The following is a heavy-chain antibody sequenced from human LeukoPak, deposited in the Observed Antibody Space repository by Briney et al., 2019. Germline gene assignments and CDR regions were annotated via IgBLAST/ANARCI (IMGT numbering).Heavy chain of an antibody. D-gene: IGHD2-2*03. CDR2: IYSGGST. CDR3: AREGMDNDYFDY. Sequence: GGSLRLSCAASGFTVSSNYMSWVRQAPGKGLEWVSVIYSGGSTYYADSVKGRFTISRDNSKNTLYLQMNSLRAEDTAVYYCAREGMDNDYFDYWGQGTLVTVSS. CDR1: GFTVSSNY. J-gene: IGHJ4*02. V-gene: IGHV3-53*01.